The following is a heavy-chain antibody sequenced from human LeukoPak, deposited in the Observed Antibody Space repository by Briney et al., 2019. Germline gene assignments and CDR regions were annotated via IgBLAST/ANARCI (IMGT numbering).Heavy chain of an antibody. V-gene: IGHV4-59*01. D-gene: IGHD6-19*01. CDR3: ARGRVAVAGAADY. CDR2: LYYSGSP. Sequence: SETLSLTCTVSGGSISNYYWSWIRQPPGKGLEWIGYLYYSGSPNYNPSLKSRVTISVDTSKNQFSLKLSSVTAADTAVYYCARGRVAVAGAADYWGQGTLVTVSS. J-gene: IGHJ4*02. CDR1: GGSISNYY.